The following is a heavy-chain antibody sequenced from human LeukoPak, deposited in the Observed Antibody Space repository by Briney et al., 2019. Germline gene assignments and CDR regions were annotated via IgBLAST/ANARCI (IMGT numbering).Heavy chain of an antibody. Sequence: GGSLRLSCAASQFTFNNYGMHWVRQAPGKGLEWVAVVSYDGTTTYYADSVKGRFTISRDNSRNTLYLQMNSLRAEDTAVYYCVGWTYTSVDAFDIWGQGTLVSVSS. CDR3: VGWTYTSVDAFDI. CDR2: VSYDGTTT. V-gene: IGHV3-30*03. D-gene: IGHD2-2*02. CDR1: QFTFNNYG. J-gene: IGHJ3*02.